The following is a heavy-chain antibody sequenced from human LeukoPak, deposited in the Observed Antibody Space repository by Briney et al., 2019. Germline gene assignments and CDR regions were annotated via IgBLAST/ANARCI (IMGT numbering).Heavy chain of an antibody. J-gene: IGHJ2*01. CDR3: ARGRTTVVKRYFDL. CDR2: IYTSGST. V-gene: IGHV4-4*07. CDR1: GGSISSYY. Sequence: SETLSLTCTVSGGSISSYYWSWIRQPAGKGLEWIGRIYTSGSTNYNPSLKSRVTISVDTSKNQFSLKLSSVTAADTAVYYCARGRTTVVKRYFDLWGRDTLVTVSS. D-gene: IGHD4-23*01.